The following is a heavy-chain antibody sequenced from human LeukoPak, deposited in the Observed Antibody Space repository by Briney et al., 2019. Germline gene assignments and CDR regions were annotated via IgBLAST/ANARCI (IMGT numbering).Heavy chain of an antibody. Sequence: SETLSLTCTVSGGSISSYYWSWIRQPPGKGLEWIGYIYYSGSTNYNPSLKSRVTISVDTSKNQFSLKLSSVTAADTAVYYYARHSSGWEGGLFDYWGQGTLVTVSS. CDR1: GGSISSYY. CDR2: IYYSGST. J-gene: IGHJ4*02. D-gene: IGHD6-19*01. CDR3: ARHSSGWEGGLFDY. V-gene: IGHV4-59*08.